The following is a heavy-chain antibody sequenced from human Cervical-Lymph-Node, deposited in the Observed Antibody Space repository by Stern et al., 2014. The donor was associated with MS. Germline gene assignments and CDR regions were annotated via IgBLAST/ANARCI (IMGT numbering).Heavy chain of an antibody. CDR3: AKGVGYSRASGLYYYGMDV. V-gene: IGHV3-9*01. J-gene: IGHJ6*02. Sequence: VQLVQSGGGLVQPGRSLRLSCAASGFTFDDYAMQWVRQAPGKGLEWVSGISWNSGSRGYADSVKGRFTISRDNAKKSLYLQMNSLRAEDTALYYCAKGVGYSRASGLYYYGMDVWGQGTTVTVSS. CDR2: ISWNSGSR. D-gene: IGHD6-13*01. CDR1: GFTFDDYA.